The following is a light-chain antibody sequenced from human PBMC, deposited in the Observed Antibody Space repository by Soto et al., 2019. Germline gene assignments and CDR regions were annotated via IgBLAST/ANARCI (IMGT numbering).Light chain of an antibody. V-gene: IGLV2-14*01. CDR2: EVS. J-gene: IGLJ1*01. Sequence: QSALTQPASVSGSPGQSITISCTGTRSDVGSYNYVSWYQQHPGKAPKLMIYEVSNRPSGVSNRFSGSKSGNTASLTISGLQAAEEADYYCSSYTSNNTHVFGTGTKVTVL. CDR1: RSDVGSYNY. CDR3: SSYTSNNTHV.